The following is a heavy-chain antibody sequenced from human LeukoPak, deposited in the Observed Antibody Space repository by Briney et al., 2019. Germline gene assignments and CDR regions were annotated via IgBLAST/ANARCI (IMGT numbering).Heavy chain of an antibody. CDR1: GFTFSSYE. Sequence: GGSLRLSCAASGFTFSSYEMNWVRQAPGKGLEWVSYISSSGSTIYYADSVKGRFTISRDNAKNSLYLQMNSLRAEDTAVYYCVLGGVVTFAFDIWGQGTMVTVSP. D-gene: IGHD2-21*02. J-gene: IGHJ3*02. CDR2: ISSSGSTI. CDR3: VLGGVVTFAFDI. V-gene: IGHV3-48*03.